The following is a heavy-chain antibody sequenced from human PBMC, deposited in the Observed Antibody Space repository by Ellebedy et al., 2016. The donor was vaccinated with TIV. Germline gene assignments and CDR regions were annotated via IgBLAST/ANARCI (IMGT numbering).Heavy chain of an antibody. CDR1: GYIFTGYY. V-gene: IGHV1-2*02. J-gene: IGHJ4*02. D-gene: IGHD3-3*01. CDR3: ARSFWSGGYYQVDF. CDR2: INPTSGDT. Sequence: ASVKVSCKASGYIFTGYYMHWVRQAPGQGLEWVGWINPTSGDTNYAQKFEGRVTMTRDTSISTAYMELSRLRSDDTAVYYCARSFWSGGYYQVDFWGQGSLVTVSS.